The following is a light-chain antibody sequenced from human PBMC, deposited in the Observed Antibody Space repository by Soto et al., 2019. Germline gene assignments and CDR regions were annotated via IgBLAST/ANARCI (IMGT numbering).Light chain of an antibody. CDR2: EVS. CDR1: SSDVGYYNY. CDR3: TSYAGTDVHYF. V-gene: IGLV2-8*01. Sequence: QSVLTQPPSASGSPGQSVTISCTGTSSDVGYYNYVSWYQQYPGKAPKLLIYEVSKRPSGVPDRFSGSKSGNTASLTVFWVQAGDEADYYCTSYAGTDVHYFFGTGTKVTGL. J-gene: IGLJ1*01.